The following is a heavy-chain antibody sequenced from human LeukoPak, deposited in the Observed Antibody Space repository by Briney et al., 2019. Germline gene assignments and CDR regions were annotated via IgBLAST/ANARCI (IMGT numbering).Heavy chain of an antibody. D-gene: IGHD2-15*01. V-gene: IGHV4-59*12. CDR3: ARDSGYCVDV. CDR1: GGSISSYY. J-gene: IGHJ6*04. Sequence: SETLSLTCTVSGGSISSYYWSWIRQPPGKGLEWIGSIYYSGSAYYNPSLKSRVTISVDTSKNQFSLKLSSVTAADTAVYYCARDSGYCVDVWGKGTTVTASS. CDR2: IYYSGSA.